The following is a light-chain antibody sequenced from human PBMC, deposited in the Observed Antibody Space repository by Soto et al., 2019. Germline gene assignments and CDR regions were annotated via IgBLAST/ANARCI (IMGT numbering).Light chain of an antibody. Sequence: DIVLTQSPGTLSLSPGERATLSCRASQSVRSRYLAWYQQKAGQAPRLLIYDASRRATGIPDRFSGSGSGTDFILTISRLEPEDFAVYYCQQYGSSVTFGGGTKVEIK. CDR3: QQYGSSVT. CDR2: DAS. V-gene: IGKV3-20*01. J-gene: IGKJ4*01. CDR1: QSVRSRY.